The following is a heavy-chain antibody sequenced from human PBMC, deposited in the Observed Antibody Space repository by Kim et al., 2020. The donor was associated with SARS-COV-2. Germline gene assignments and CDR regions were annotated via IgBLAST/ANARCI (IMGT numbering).Heavy chain of an antibody. D-gene: IGHD2-2*01. CDR2: ISRDSSYI. V-gene: IGHV3-21*01. J-gene: IGHJ3*01. CDR1: GFGFSGYS. CDR3: ARGGLVVVPGRAV. Sequence: GGSLRLSCAASGFGFSGYSMNWVRQAPGGGLEWVSSISRDSSYIQSADSVKGRFTISRDNAKNSLFLQMTGLRAEDTAVYYCARGGLVVVPGRAVGGQGTMVTV.